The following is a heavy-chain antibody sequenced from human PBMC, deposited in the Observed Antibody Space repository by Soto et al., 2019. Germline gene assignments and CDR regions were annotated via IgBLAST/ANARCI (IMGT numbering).Heavy chain of an antibody. CDR1: GGSISSSSYY. Sequence: SETLSLTCTVSGGSISSSSYYWGWIRQPPGKGLEWIGSIYYSGSTNYNPSLKSRVTISVHTSKNQFSLKLSSVTAADTAVYYCARGYYYDRSYFDLWGRGTLVTVSS. CDR3: ARGYYYDRSYFDL. V-gene: IGHV4-39*01. CDR2: IYYSGST. D-gene: IGHD3-22*01. J-gene: IGHJ2*01.